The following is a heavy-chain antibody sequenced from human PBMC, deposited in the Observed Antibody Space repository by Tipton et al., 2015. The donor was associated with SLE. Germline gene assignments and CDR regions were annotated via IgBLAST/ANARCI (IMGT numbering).Heavy chain of an antibody. J-gene: IGHJ4*02. CDR1: GGSISSHY. Sequence: TLSLTCTVSGGSISSHYWSWIRQPPGKGLEWIGYIYYRGSTNYNPSLKSRVTMSVDTSKNHFSLKLTSVIAADTAVYYCARDIEAPGDFLYFDYWGQGILVTVSS. CDR3: ARDIEAPGDFLYFDY. V-gene: IGHV4-59*11. CDR2: IYYRGST. D-gene: IGHD7-27*01.